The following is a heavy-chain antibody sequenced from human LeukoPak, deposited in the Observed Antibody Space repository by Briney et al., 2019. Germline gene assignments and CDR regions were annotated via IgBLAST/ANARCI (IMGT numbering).Heavy chain of an antibody. D-gene: IGHD2-15*01. CDR3: ARHCSGGSCYSTYYYGMDV. V-gene: IGHV4-34*01. CDR1: GGSFSGYY. CDR2: INHSGST. Sequence: SETLSLTCAVYGGSFSGYYWSWIRQPPGKGLEWIGEINHSGSTNYNPSLKSRVTISVDTSKNQFSLKVSSVTAADTAVYYCARHCSGGSCYSTYYYGMDVWGQGTTVTVSS. J-gene: IGHJ6*02.